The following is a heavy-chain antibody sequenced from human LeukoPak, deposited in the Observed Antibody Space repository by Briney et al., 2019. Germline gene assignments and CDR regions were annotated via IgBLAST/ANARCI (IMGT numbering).Heavy chain of an antibody. CDR3: ARGGGNYYYGLDV. CDR2: IYYSGST. Sequence: SETLSLTCTVSGGSISNNYWSWIRQPPGKGLEWIGYIYYSGSTNYNPSPKSRITISEDTSNNQFSLKFSSVTAADTGVYYCARGGGNYYYGLDVWGQGTTVTVSS. CDR1: GGSISNNY. D-gene: IGHD3-16*01. J-gene: IGHJ6*02. V-gene: IGHV4-59*01.